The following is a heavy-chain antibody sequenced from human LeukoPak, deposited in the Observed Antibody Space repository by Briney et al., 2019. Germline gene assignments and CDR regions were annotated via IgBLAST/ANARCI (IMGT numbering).Heavy chain of an antibody. Sequence: GGSLRLSCAASGFTFSSYGMHWVRQAPGKGLEWVAVISYDGSNKYYADSVKGRFTISRDNSKNTLYLQTNSLRAEDTAVYYCAKLSMSDAFDIWGQGTMVTVSS. CDR2: ISYDGSNK. CDR3: AKLSMSDAFDI. D-gene: IGHD2/OR15-2a*01. CDR1: GFTFSSYG. V-gene: IGHV3-30*18. J-gene: IGHJ3*02.